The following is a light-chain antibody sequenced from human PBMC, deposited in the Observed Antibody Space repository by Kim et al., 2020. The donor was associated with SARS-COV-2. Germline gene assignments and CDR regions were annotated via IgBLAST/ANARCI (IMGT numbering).Light chain of an antibody. V-gene: IGLV3-19*01. Sequence: VALGQTVRITCQGDSLRRYYATWYKQKPGQAPIVVIYGKNNRPSGIPDRFSGSSSGNTASLTITGTQAGDEADYYCNSRDSNDNVVFGGGTQLTVL. CDR2: GKN. J-gene: IGLJ2*01. CDR1: SLRRYY. CDR3: NSRDSNDNVV.